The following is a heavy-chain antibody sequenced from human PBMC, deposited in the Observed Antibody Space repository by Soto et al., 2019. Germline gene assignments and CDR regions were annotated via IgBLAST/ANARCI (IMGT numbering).Heavy chain of an antibody. CDR3: ARGYGDYVSDY. V-gene: IGHV4-59*01. Sequence: QVQLQESGPGLVKPSETLSLTCTVSGGSISSYYWSWIRQPPGKGLEWIGNIYYSGSTNYNPSLKGRVTIPVDTSKNQSPLKLSSVPAADTAVYYGARGYGDYVSDYWGQGTLVTVPS. CDR1: GGSISSYY. D-gene: IGHD4-17*01. J-gene: IGHJ4*02. CDR2: IYYSGST.